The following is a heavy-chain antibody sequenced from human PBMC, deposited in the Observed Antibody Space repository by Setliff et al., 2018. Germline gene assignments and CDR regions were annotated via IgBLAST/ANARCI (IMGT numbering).Heavy chain of an antibody. Sequence: ASVKVSCKVSGLTFTDHYMHWVRQAPGQGPEWMGWINLHSGGTNYAQKFQDRVTMTSDTSITTAYMELSSLTSDDRAIYYCARGRIGSTWTGDYWGQGTLVTVSS. D-gene: IGHD2-15*01. J-gene: IGHJ4*02. CDR1: GLTFTDHY. CDR3: ARGRIGSTWTGDY. CDR2: INLHSGGT. V-gene: IGHV1-2*02.